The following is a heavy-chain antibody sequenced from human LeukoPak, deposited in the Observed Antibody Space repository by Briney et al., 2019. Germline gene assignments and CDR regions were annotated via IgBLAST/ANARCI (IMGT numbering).Heavy chain of an antibody. Sequence: PSETLSLTCAVYGGSFSGYYWSWIRQPPGKGLEWIGEINHSGSTNYNPSLKSRVTISVDTSKNQFSLKLSSVTAADTAVYYCARGRAYGSGSYNYWGQGTLVTVSS. J-gene: IGHJ4*02. CDR3: ARGRAYGSGSYNY. CDR1: GGSFSGYY. V-gene: IGHV4-34*01. D-gene: IGHD3-10*01. CDR2: INHSGST.